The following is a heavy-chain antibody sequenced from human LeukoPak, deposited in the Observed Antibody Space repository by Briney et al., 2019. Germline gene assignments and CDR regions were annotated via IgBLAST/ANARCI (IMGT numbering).Heavy chain of an antibody. V-gene: IGHV1-24*01. CDR3: ARGRGVVFGYDILTGYYS. Sequence: ASVKVSCKVSGYTLTELSMHWVRQAPGKGLEWMGGFDPEDGETIYAQKFQGRVTMTEDTSTDTAYMELSSLRSEDTAVYYCARGRGVVFGYDILTGYYSWGQGTLVTVSS. J-gene: IGHJ5*02. CDR1: GYTLTELS. CDR2: FDPEDGET. D-gene: IGHD3-9*01.